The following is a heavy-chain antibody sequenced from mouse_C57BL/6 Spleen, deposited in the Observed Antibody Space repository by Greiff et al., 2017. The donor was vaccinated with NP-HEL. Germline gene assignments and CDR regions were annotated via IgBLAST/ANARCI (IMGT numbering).Heavy chain of an antibody. CDR3: AMPIYYDYDGGYAMDY. J-gene: IGHJ4*01. CDR2: FHPYNDDT. Sequence: VQLQQSGAELVKPGASVKMSCKASGYTFTTYPIEWMKQNHGKSLEWIGNFHPYNDDTKYNEKFKGKATLTVEKSSSTVYLELSRLTSDDSAVYYCAMPIYYDYDGGYAMDYWGQGTSVTVSS. CDR1: GYTFTTYP. V-gene: IGHV1-47*01. D-gene: IGHD2-4*01.